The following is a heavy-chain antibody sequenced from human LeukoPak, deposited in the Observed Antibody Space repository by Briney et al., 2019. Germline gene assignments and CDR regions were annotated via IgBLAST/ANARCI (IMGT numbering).Heavy chain of an antibody. Sequence: SETLSLTCTVSGGSISSDYWSWLRQPPGKGLEWIGYIYYRGSTSYNPSLKSRVTISVDTSKNQFSLKLSPVTAADTAVCYCARLSGYSSGHYYSDYWGQGTLVTVSS. D-gene: IGHD3-22*01. CDR2: IYYRGST. CDR3: ARLSGYSSGHYYSDY. J-gene: IGHJ4*02. V-gene: IGHV4-59*01. CDR1: GGSISSDY.